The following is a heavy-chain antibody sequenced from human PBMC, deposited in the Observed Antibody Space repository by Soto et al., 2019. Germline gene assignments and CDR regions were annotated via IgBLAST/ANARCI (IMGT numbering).Heavy chain of an antibody. D-gene: IGHD2-8*02. V-gene: IGHV4-59*12. CDR1: GGSISSYY. J-gene: IGHJ4*02. Sequence: SETLSLTCTVFGGSISSYYWSWIRQPPGKGLEWIGYIHNSGSTNYNPSLKSRVTISVDTSKKQISLKLSSVTTADTAVYYCARDKITGLFDDSGQGTLVTVSS. CDR2: IHNSGST. CDR3: ARDKITGLFDD.